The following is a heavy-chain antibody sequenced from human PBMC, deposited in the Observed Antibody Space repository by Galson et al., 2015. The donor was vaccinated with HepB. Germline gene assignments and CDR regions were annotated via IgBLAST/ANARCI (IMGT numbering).Heavy chain of an antibody. J-gene: IGHJ6*02. CDR1: GFTFSSYG. CDR3: ARGVSGNWSGIDG. Sequence: SVRLSCEASGFTFSSYGISWVRQAPGQGLEWMGGISANDGNTNYAQNLQGRVTMTTDRATSTDYLELKSLRSDDTAVDYCARGVSGNWSGIDGWGQGTTVTVSS. CDR2: ISANDGNT. D-gene: IGHD1-1*01. V-gene: IGHV1-18*04.